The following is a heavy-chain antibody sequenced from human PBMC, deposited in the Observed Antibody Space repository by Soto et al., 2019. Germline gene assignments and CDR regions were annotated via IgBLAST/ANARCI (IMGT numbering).Heavy chain of an antibody. J-gene: IGHJ5*02. CDR3: ARSVLRGHSIWDCNWFRP. V-gene: IGHV4-59*01. D-gene: IGHD3-10*01. Sequence: SETLSLTCTVAGGSISSYYWSWIRQPPGKGLEWIGYIYYSGSTNYNPSLKSRVTISVATSKNQFSLKLSSVTAAATAVHHFARSVLRGHSIWDCNWFRPWGQESRVSVTS. CDR1: GGSISSYY. CDR2: IYYSGST.